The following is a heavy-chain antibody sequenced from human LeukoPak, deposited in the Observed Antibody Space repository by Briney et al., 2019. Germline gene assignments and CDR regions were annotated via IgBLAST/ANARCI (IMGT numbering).Heavy chain of an antibody. J-gene: IGHJ4*02. D-gene: IGHD4-17*01. CDR2: IYYSGST. CDR3: ARVVRSLTTVILDY. Sequence: SETLSLTCTVSGGSISGYYWSWIRQPPGKGLEWIGYIYYSGSTNYNPSLKSRVTISVDTSKNQFSLKLSSVTAADTAVYYCARVVRSLTTVILDYWGQGTLVTVSS. CDR1: GGSISGYY. V-gene: IGHV4-59*01.